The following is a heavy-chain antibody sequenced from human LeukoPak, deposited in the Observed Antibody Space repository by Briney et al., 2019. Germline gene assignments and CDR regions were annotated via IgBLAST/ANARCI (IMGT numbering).Heavy chain of an antibody. CDR2: ISSSSSTI. Sequence: GGSLRLSCAASGFTFSSYSMNWVRQAPGKGLEWVSYISSSSSTIYYADSVKGRFTISRDNAKNSLYLQMNSLRAEDTAVYYCASVRDIVVVPAAFQHWGQGTLVTVSS. J-gene: IGHJ1*01. CDR3: ASVRDIVVVPAAFQH. D-gene: IGHD2-2*01. V-gene: IGHV3-48*04. CDR1: GFTFSSYS.